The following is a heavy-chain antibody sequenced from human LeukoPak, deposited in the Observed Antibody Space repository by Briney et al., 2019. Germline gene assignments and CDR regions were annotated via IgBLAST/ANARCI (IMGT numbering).Heavy chain of an antibody. CDR2: ISSSSSYI. J-gene: IGHJ6*03. Sequence: PVGSLRLSCAASGFTFSSYSMNWVRQAPGKGLEWISSISSSSSYIHYADSVKGRFTISRDNAKNSLYLQMNSLRAEDTAVYYCAMLHCSRSSCYASQYYYYYMDVWGKGTTATVSS. CDR1: GFTFSSYS. V-gene: IGHV3-21*01. D-gene: IGHD2-2*01. CDR3: AMLHCSRSSCYASQYYYYYMDV.